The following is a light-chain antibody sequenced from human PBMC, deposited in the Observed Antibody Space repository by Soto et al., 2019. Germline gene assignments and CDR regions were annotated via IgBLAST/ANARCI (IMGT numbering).Light chain of an antibody. V-gene: IGKV3-20*01. J-gene: IGKJ1*01. CDR3: QHYGTSPRT. Sequence: EFVLTQAPGTLYLSPGERATLSCRASQSVSSNYLAWYQQKPGQAPRLLIYGASNRASGIPDRFSGSGSGTDFTLTISRLEPEDFAVYYCQHYGTSPRTFGQGTKVDIK. CDR2: GAS. CDR1: QSVSSNY.